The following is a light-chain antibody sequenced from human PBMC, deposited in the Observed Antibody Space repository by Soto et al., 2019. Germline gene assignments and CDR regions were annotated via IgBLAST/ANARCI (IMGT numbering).Light chain of an antibody. Sequence: DVQMTQSPSSLSASVGDRVTITWRASQSISSYLNWYQQKPGKAPKLRIYAASSLQSGVRSRFRGSGSGTDFTLTISSVQPEQFATYYCQWSYSTPPSFGQGTKVEIK. J-gene: IGKJ1*01. V-gene: IGKV1-39*01. CDR3: QWSYSTPPS. CDR2: AAS. CDR1: QSISSY.